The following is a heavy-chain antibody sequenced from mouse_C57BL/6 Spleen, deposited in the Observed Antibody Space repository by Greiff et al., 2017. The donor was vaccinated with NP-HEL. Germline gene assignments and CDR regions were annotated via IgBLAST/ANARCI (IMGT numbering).Heavy chain of an antibody. CDR1: GFTFSSYA. D-gene: IGHD1-1*01. J-gene: IGHJ2*01. V-gene: IGHV5-9-1*02. Sequence: EVQRVESGEGLVKPGGSLKLSCAASGFTFSSYAMSWVRQTPEKRLEWVAYISSGGDYIYYADTVKGRFTISRDNARNTLYLQMSSLKSEDTAMYYCTRDLSITTVVADYFDYWGQGTTLTVSS. CDR2: ISSGGDYI. CDR3: TRDLSITTVVADYFDY.